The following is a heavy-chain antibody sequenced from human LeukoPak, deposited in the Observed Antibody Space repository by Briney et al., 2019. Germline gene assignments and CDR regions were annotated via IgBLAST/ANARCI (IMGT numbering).Heavy chain of an antibody. J-gene: IGHJ4*02. CDR3: ASSYDSSGYYLNFDY. CDR1: GGSISSYY. V-gene: IGHV4-59*08. CDR2: IYYSEST. D-gene: IGHD3-22*01. Sequence: TSSETLSLTCTVSGGSISSYYWSWIRQPPGKGLVWIGYIYYSESTNYNTSLKSRVTISVDTSKNQFSLKLSSVTAADTAVYYYASSYDSSGYYLNFDYWGQGTLVTVSS.